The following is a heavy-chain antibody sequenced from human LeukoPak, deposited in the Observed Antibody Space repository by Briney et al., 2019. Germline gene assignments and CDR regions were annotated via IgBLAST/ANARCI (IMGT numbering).Heavy chain of an antibody. CDR1: GFTFSSYS. CDR2: ISSSSSTI. D-gene: IGHD3-3*01. J-gene: IGHJ4*02. CDR3: ARDSPLEAPYYFDY. V-gene: IGHV3-48*01. Sequence: GGPLRLSCAASGFTFSSYSMNWVRQAPGKGLEWVSYISSSSSTIYYADSVKGRLTISRDNAKNSLYLQMNSLRAEDTAVCYCARDSPLEAPYYFDYWGQGTLVTVSS.